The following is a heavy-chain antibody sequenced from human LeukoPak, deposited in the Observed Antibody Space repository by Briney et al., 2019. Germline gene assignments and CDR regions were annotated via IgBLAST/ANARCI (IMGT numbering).Heavy chain of an antibody. Sequence: ASVKVSCKASGYTFTSYGISWVRQAPGQGLEWMGWISAYNGNTNYAQKLQGRVTMTTDTSTSTACMELRSLRSDDTAVYYCARFLGFSSSWYGYYYYGMDVWGQGTTVTVSS. V-gene: IGHV1-18*01. CDR2: ISAYNGNT. CDR1: GYTFTSYG. CDR3: ARFLGFSSSWYGYYYYGMDV. J-gene: IGHJ6*02. D-gene: IGHD6-13*01.